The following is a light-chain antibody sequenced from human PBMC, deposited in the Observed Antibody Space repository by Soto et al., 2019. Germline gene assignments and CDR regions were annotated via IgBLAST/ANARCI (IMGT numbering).Light chain of an antibody. J-gene: IGKJ3*01. CDR2: GAS. V-gene: IGKV3-15*01. CDR1: QSVSSN. CDR3: QQYNIWHT. Sequence: EIVMTQSPATLSVSPGERATLSCRASQSVSSNLAWYQQKPGQAPRLLIYGASTRATGIPARFSGSGSGTEFTLTISSLQSEDFAVYYCQQYNIWHTFGPGTKVNIK.